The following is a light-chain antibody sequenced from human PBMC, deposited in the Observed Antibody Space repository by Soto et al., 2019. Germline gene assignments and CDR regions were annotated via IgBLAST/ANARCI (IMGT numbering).Light chain of an antibody. Sequence: SYELTQPPSVSVAPGKTARITCGGNNIGTKSVQWYQQKPGQAPVLVIYYDSDRPSGIPERFSGSNSENTATLTITRVEAGDEADYYCQVWDSSSDHVVFGGGTQLTVL. CDR3: QVWDSSSDHVV. CDR2: YDS. CDR1: NIGTKS. V-gene: IGLV3-21*04. J-gene: IGLJ2*01.